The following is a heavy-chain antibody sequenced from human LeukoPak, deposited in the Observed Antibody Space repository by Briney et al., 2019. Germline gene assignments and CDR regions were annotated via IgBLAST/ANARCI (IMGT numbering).Heavy chain of an antibody. CDR1: GFTFSSYG. CDR2: IRYDGSNK. CDR3: AKEGTVTTFSGLGFDY. V-gene: IGHV3-30*02. Sequence: GGSLRLSCAASGFTFSSYGMHWVRQAPGKGLEWVAFIRYDGSNKYYADSVKGRFTISRDNSKNTLYLQMNSLRAEDTAVYYCAKEGTVTTFSGLGFDYWGQGTLVTVSS. J-gene: IGHJ4*02. D-gene: IGHD4-17*01.